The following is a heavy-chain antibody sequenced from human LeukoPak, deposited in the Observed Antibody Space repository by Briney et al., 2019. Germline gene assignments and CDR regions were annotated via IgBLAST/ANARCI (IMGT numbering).Heavy chain of an antibody. J-gene: IGHJ6*03. CDR2: ISGSGGST. D-gene: IGHD4-11*01. CDR1: GFTFSSYA. Sequence: PGGSLRLSCAASGFTFSSYAMSWVRQAPGKGLEWVSAISGSGGSTYYADSVKGRFTISRDNSKNTLYLQMNSLRAEDTAVYYCAKKEGLPYYYYYYYMDVWGKGTTVTVSS. V-gene: IGHV3-23*01. CDR3: AKKEGLPYYYYYYYMDV.